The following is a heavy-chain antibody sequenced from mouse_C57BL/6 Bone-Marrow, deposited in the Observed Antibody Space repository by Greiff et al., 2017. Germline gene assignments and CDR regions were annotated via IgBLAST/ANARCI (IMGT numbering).Heavy chain of an antibody. CDR3: AILLRGFAY. Sequence: EVKLMESGGGLVQPGGSLKLSCAASGFTFSDYYMYWVRQTPEKRLEWVAYISNGGGSTYYPDTVKGRFTISRDNAKNTLYLQMSRLKSEDTAMYYCAILLRGFAYWGQGTLVTVSA. CDR1: GFTFSDYY. V-gene: IGHV5-12*01. CDR2: ISNGGGST. J-gene: IGHJ3*01. D-gene: IGHD2-1*01.